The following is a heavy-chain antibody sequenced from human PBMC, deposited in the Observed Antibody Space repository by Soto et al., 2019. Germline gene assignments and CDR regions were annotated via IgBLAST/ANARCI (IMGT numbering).Heavy chain of an antibody. CDR1: GYTFTSYG. D-gene: IGHD2-2*01. CDR2: ISAYNGNT. Sequence: ASVKVSCKASGYTFTSYGISWVRQAPGQGLEWMGWISAYNGNTNYAQKLQGRVTMTTDTSTSTAYMELRSLRSDDTAVYYCARLPRRYCSSTSCYFDYWGQGTLVTVSS. CDR3: ARLPRRYCSSTSCYFDY. J-gene: IGHJ4*02. V-gene: IGHV1-18*01.